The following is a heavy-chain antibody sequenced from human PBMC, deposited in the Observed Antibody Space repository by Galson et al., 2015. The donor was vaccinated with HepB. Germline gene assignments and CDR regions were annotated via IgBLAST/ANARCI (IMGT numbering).Heavy chain of an antibody. Sequence: SETLSLTCAVYGGSFSGYYWSWIRQPPGKGLEWIGEINPSGSTNYNPSLKSRVTISVDTSKNQFSLKLSSVTAADTAVYYCARGIGYSSRYFDYWGQGTLVTVSS. V-gene: IGHV4-34*01. J-gene: IGHJ4*02. CDR3: ARGIGYSSRYFDY. D-gene: IGHD6-13*01. CDR1: GGSFSGYY. CDR2: INPSGST.